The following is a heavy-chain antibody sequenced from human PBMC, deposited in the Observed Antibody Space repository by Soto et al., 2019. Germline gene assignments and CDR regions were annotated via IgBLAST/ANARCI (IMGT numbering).Heavy chain of an antibody. D-gene: IGHD3-3*01. CDR1: GFTSSSYA. J-gene: IGHJ4*02. V-gene: IGHV3-23*01. CDR3: AKPPSLQYDFWSGHRF. CDR2: ISGSGGST. Sequence: PGGSLRLSCAASGFTSSSYAMSWVRQAPGKGLEWVSAISGSGGSTYYADSVKGRFTISRDNSKNTLYLQMNSLRAEDTAVYYCAKPPSLQYDFWSGHRFWGQGTLVTVSS.